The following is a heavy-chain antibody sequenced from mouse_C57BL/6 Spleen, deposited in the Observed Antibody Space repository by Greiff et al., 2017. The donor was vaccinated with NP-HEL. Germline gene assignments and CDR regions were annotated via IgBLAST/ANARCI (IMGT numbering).Heavy chain of an antibody. V-gene: IGHV1-69*01. CDR2: IDPSDSYT. J-gene: IGHJ2*01. CDR1: GYTFTSYW. CDR3: ARPSPSYHFDY. D-gene: IGHD6-5*01. Sequence: QVQLQQPGAELVMPGASVKLSCKASGYTFTSYWMHWVKQRPGQGLEWIGEIDPSDSYTNYNQKFKGKSTLTVDKSSSTAYMPLSSLTSEDSAVYYCARPSPSYHFDYWGQGTTLTVSS.